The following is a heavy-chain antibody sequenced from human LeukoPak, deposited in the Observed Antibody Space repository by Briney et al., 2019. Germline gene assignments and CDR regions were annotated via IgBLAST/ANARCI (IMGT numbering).Heavy chain of an antibody. CDR3: ASADYYGSGSLHFTFDY. CDR2: IYTSGST. CDR1: GGSISSYY. V-gene: IGHV4-4*07. J-gene: IGHJ4*02. Sequence: SETLSLTCTVSGGSISSYYWSWIRQPAGKGLEWIGRIYTSGSTNYNPSLKSRVTMSVDTSKNQFSLKLSFVTAADTAVYYCASADYYGSGSLHFTFDYWGQGTLVTVSS. D-gene: IGHD3-10*01.